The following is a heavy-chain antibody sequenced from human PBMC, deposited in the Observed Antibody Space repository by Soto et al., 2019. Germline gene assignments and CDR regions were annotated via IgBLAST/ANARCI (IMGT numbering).Heavy chain of an antibody. D-gene: IGHD3-3*01. CDR3: ARDAPALHYDFWGGYQPYYYYGMDV. J-gene: IGHJ6*02. CDR1: GGTVSSGRYY. CDR2: LDYSGST. V-gene: IGHV4-61*01. Sequence: PSETLSLTCTVSGGTVSSGRYYWSRNRQPPGKGRERIGYLDYSGSTNYNPSHKCLVTISVDTSKNRFSLYLNSVTGADTAVTFCARDAPALHYDFWGGYQPYYYYGMDVWGQGTTVTVSS.